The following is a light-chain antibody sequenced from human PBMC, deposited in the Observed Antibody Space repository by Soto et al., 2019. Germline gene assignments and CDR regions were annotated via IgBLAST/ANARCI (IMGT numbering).Light chain of an antibody. CDR2: DES. CDR1: QSVSRY. V-gene: IGKV3-11*01. J-gene: IGKJ1*01. CDR3: QQRRSLTWT. Sequence: KQSPSTXSLTPRSRATLSCRASQSVSRYLAWYQKKPGQAXRXXXYDESTRATGIPTRFSGSGSGTEFTLTISSLEPEDFAVYYCQQRRSLTWTFGEGTKVDI.